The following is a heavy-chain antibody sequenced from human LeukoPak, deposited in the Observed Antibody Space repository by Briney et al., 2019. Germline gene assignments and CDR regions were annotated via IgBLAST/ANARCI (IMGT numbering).Heavy chain of an antibody. D-gene: IGHD3-10*01. CDR3: ARQGRGLRAFDY. V-gene: IGHV4-59*08. Sequence: SSETLSLTCTVSGGSISSYYWSWIRQPPGKGLEWIGYIYYSGSTNYNPSLKSRVTISVDTSKNQFSLKLSSVTAADTAVYYCARQGRGLRAFDYWGQGTLVTVSS. CDR2: IYYSGST. CDR1: GGSISSYY. J-gene: IGHJ4*02.